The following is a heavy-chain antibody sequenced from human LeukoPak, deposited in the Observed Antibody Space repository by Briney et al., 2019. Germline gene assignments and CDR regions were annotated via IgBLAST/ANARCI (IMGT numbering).Heavy chain of an antibody. D-gene: IGHD3-22*01. CDR2: IYYSGSA. CDR1: GGSVNSGTYY. J-gene: IGHJ4*02. V-gene: IGHV4-39*07. Sequence: PSETLSLTCTVSGGSVNSGTYYWSWIRQPPGKGLEWIGNIYYSGSAYYNPSLKSRVTMSVDTSKNQFSLKLSSVTAADTAVYYCARKPIVNSAWYCFDYWGQGTLVTVSS. CDR3: ARKPIVNSAWYCFDY.